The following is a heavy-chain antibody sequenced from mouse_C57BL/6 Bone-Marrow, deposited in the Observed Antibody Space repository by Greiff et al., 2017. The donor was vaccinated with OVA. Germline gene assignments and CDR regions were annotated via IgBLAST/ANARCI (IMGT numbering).Heavy chain of an antibody. Sequence: VKLMESGAELVKPGASVKISCKASGYAFSNYWMNWVKQRPGKGLEWIGQIYPGDGDINYNGKVKGKATLNADKSSSTAYMQFSSLTSEDSAVYFCARGAYWGQGTTLTVSS. CDR1: GYAFSNYW. CDR3: ARGAY. V-gene: IGHV1-80*01. J-gene: IGHJ2*01. CDR2: IYPGDGDI.